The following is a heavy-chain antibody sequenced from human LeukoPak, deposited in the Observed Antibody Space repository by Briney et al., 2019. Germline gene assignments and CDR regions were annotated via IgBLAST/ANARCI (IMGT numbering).Heavy chain of an antibody. CDR2: IIPIFGTA. CDR1: GGTFSSYA. D-gene: IGHD3-22*01. V-gene: IGHV1-69*01. J-gene: IGHJ3*02. CDR3: ARDRYYYDSSGYYLTDAFDI. Sequence: ASVKVSCKASGGTFSSYAISWVRQAPGQGLEWMGGIIPIFGTANYAQKFQGRVTITADESTSTAYMELSSLRSEDTAVYYCARDRYYYDSSGYYLTDAFDIWGQGTMVTVSS.